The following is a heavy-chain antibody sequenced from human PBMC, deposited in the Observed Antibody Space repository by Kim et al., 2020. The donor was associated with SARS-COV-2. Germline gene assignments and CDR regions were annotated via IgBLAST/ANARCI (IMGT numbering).Heavy chain of an antibody. CDR3: ARGTDYYDSSGYSNDACDL. CDR1: GFTVSSNY. CDR2: IHSGSNA. J-gene: IGHJ3*01. Sequence: GGSLRLSCAASGFTVSSNYMSWVRQAPGKGLEWVSVIHSGSNAYYADSVKGRFTISRDNSKNTLYLQMNSLRAEDTAVYYWARGTDYYDSSGYSNDACDLWGQGKMVTVYS. D-gene: IGHD3-22*01. V-gene: IGHV3-66*01.